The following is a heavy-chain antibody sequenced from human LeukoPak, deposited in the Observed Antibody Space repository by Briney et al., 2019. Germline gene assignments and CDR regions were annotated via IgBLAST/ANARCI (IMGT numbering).Heavy chain of an antibody. CDR2: ISYSGST. D-gene: IGHD3-16*01. Sequence: SETLSLTCTVSGGSISGYYWSWVRQPPGKGLEWIGYISYSGSTNYNPSLKSRVTISVDTSKNQFSLKLSSVTAADTAVYYCARGGTYALAWGQGTLVTVSS. CDR3: ARGGTYALA. CDR1: GGSISGYY. J-gene: IGHJ5*02. V-gene: IGHV4-59*01.